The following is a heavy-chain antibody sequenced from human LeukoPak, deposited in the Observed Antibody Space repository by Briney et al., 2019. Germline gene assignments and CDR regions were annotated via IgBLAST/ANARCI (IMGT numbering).Heavy chain of an antibody. CDR2: IIPILGIA. D-gene: IGHD6-13*01. CDR1: GGTFSSYA. CDR3: ARGLRYSSLYYFDY. V-gene: IGHV1-69*04. Sequence: SVKVSCKASGGTFSSYAISWVRQAPGQGLEWMGRIIPILGIANYAQKFQGRVTITADKSTSTAYMELSSLRSDDTAAYYCARGLRYSSLYYFDYWGQGTLVTVSS. J-gene: IGHJ4*02.